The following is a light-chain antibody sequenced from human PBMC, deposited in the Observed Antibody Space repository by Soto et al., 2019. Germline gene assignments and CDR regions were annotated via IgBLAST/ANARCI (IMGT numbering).Light chain of an antibody. Sequence: EIVMTQSPATLSVSPGERATLSCRASQSVSSNLAWYQQKPGQAPRLLIYGASTRATGIPARFSGSGSGTEFTLTISSLQSEDFAVYHCQQYHNWPSWTSGQGTKVDIK. CDR2: GAS. CDR1: QSVSSN. CDR3: QQYHNWPSWT. V-gene: IGKV3-15*01. J-gene: IGKJ1*01.